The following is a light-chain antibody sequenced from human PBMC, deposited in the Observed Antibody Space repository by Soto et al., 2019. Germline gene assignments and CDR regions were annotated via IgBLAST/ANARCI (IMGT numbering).Light chain of an antibody. CDR3: QQYNSYSWT. CDR1: ESISSW. Sequence: DIQMTQSPPTLSASAGDRVTITCRASESISSWLALYQQKPGKAPKLLMYKASSLESGVPSRFSGSGSGTEFTLTISSLQPDDFATYYCQQYNSYSWTFGQGTKVDI. CDR2: KAS. J-gene: IGKJ1*01. V-gene: IGKV1-5*03.